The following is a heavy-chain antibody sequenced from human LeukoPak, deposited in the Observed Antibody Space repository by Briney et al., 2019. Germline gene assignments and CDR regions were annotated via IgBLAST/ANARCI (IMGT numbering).Heavy chain of an antibody. CDR2: IDTSSTTM. Sequence: PGGSLRLSCAASGLTFSKYSMTWVRQAPGKGLEWVSFIDTSSTTMYYTDSVKGRFTISRDNGKNSLYLQTNSLRTEDTALYYCARGPHQLVPKLDYWGQGTLVTVSS. CDR1: GLTFSKYS. J-gene: IGHJ4*02. D-gene: IGHD6-13*01. V-gene: IGHV3-48*04. CDR3: ARGPHQLVPKLDY.